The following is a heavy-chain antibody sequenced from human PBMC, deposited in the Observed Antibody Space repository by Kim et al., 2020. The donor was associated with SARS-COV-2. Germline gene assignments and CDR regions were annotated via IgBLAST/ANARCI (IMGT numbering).Heavy chain of an antibody. CDR2: T. J-gene: IGHJ3*02. Sequence: TYYPGSVKGRFTISRENAKNSLYLQMNSLRAGDTAVYYCARAHYYDAFDIWGQGTMVTVSS. CDR3: ARAHYYDAFDI. V-gene: IGHV3-13*01. D-gene: IGHD3-10*01.